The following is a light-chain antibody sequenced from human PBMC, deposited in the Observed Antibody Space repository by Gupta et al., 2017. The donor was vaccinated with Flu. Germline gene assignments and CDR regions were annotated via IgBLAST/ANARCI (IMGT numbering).Light chain of an antibody. CDR3: QQYSTSPLT. CDR2: KAS. CDR1: QSSSSW. Sequence: DIQMTQSPSTLSASVGDRVTITCRARQSSSSWLAWYQQKPGKAPKILIQKASNLESGVPSSITGRGSGTEFTLTISSLHPDYFAAYYCQQYSTSPLTFGGGTKVEIE. V-gene: IGKV1-5*03. J-gene: IGKJ4*01.